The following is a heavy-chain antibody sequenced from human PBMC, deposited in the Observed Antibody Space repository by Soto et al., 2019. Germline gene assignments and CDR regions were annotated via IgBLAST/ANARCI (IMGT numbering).Heavy chain of an antibody. CDR3: ARDQSIGLFDY. V-gene: IGHV1-18*01. CDR2: ISAHNGNT. Sequence: ASVKVSCKASGYTFTSYGISWVRQAPGQGLEWMGWISAHNGNTKYAQKLQGRVTVTTDTSTSTAYMELRSLRADDTAVYYCARDQSIGLFDYWGQGTLVTVSS. CDR1: GYTFTSYG. J-gene: IGHJ4*02. D-gene: IGHD2-21*01.